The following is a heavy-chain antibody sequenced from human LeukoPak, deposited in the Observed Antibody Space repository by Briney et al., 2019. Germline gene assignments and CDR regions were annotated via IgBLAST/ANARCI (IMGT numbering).Heavy chain of an antibody. V-gene: IGHV1-2*06. Sequence: ASVKVSCKASGYTFTGYYMHWVRQAPGQGLEWMGRVNPDNGVPNYAQKFQGRVTMTRDTAISTFYMELSSLRSDDTAVYFCAREVGYSSSYYGRFDPWDQGTLVIVSS. D-gene: IGHD2-2*01. CDR1: GYTFTGYY. J-gene: IGHJ5*02. CDR3: AREVGYSSSYYGRFDP. CDR2: VNPDNGVP.